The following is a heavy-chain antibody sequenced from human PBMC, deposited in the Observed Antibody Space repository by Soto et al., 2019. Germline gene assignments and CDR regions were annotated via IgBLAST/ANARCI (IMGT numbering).Heavy chain of an antibody. Sequence: QVQLQESDPGLVKPSQTLSLTCTVSGGSISSGGYYWSWIRQHPGKGLEWIGYIYYSGSTYYNPSLKSRVTISVDTSKNQFSLKLNSVTAADTAVYYCARSSTSANYFDYWGQGTLVTVSS. D-gene: IGHD2-2*01. V-gene: IGHV4-31*03. CDR2: IYYSGST. J-gene: IGHJ4*02. CDR3: ARSSTSANYFDY. CDR1: GGSISSGGYY.